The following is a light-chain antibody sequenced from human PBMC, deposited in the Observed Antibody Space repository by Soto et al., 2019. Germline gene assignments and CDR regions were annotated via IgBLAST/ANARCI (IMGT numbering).Light chain of an antibody. CDR2: DVS. V-gene: IGLV2-14*01. CDR3: SSDTSSSGFVV. Sequence: QSALTQPPSVSGSPGQSITISCTGTSSNVGGYNYVYWYQQHPGKAHKLMIYDVSNRPSGVANRFSGSKSGNTASLTISGLQAEDDDYYCCSSDTSSSGFVVFGGGTKLTVL. CDR1: SSNVGGYNY. J-gene: IGLJ2*01.